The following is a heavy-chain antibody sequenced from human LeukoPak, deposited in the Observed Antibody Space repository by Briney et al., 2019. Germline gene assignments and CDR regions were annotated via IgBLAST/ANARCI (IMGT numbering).Heavy chain of an antibody. Sequence: GGSLRLSCAASGFTFSRYSMIWVREASGKGLEWVSSISSSSSYIYYADSVKGRFTISRDNSKNTLYLQMNSLRADDTAVYYCARDDNDSGSSDYWGQGTLVTVSS. CDR3: ARDDNDSGSSDY. CDR1: GFTFSRYS. V-gene: IGHV3-21*04. CDR2: ISSSSSYI. D-gene: IGHD3-10*01. J-gene: IGHJ4*02.